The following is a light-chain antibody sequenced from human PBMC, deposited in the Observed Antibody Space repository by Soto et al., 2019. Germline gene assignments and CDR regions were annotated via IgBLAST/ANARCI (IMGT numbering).Light chain of an antibody. CDR1: QSVNSN. CDR3: QQYNSWPRT. V-gene: IGKV3-15*01. J-gene: IGKJ1*01. CDR2: GAS. Sequence: EIVMTQSPATLSVSPGERATLSCRASQSVNSNLAWFQQTPGQAPRLLIYGASTRANGIPARFSGSGSGTAFTPTISSLQSEYFAVYYCQQYNSWPRTFGQGTKVEIK.